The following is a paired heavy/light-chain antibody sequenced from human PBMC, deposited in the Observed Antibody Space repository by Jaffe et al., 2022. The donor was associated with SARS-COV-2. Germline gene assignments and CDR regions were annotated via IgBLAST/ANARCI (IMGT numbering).Heavy chain of an antibody. CDR2: MNLNSGNT. CDR1: GYTFTSLD. D-gene: IGHD1-26*01. J-gene: IGHJ4*02. CDR3: ARVSGSIDY. Sequence: QVQLVQSGAEVKKPGASVKVSCKASGYTFTSLDINWVRQATGQGLEWMGWMNLNSGNTGSAQKFQGRITLTRNTAISTAYMELSSLTSDDTAVYYCARVSGSIDYWGQGTLVTVSS. V-gene: IGHV1-8*01.
Light chain of an antibody. CDR3: LQHYNYPPLT. J-gene: IGKJ4*01. V-gene: IGKV1-17*01. CDR1: QGIRND. CDR2: AAS. Sequence: DIQMTQSPSSLSASVGDRVTITCRASQGIRNDLAWYQQKPGKAPKRLIYAASSLQSGVPSRFSGSGSGTEFTLTISSLQPEDFATYYCLQHYNYPPLTFGGGTKVEIK.